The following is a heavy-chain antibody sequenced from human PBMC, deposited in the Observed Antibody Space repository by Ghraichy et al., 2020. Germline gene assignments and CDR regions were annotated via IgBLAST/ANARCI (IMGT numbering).Heavy chain of an antibody. CDR1: GFTFSNFT. Sequence: GGSLRLSCAASGFTFSNFTMNWVRQAPGKGLEWVSSMDKSSTYIYHADSVKGRFTISRDNAKNSLYLQMNSLRAGDTAVYYCSRGALGNYDYWGQGILVTVSS. CDR3: SRGALGNYDY. V-gene: IGHV3-21*06. D-gene: IGHD1-7*01. J-gene: IGHJ4*02. CDR2: MDKSSTYI.